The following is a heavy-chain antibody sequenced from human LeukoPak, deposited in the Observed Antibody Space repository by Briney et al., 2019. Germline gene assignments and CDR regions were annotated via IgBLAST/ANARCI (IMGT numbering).Heavy chain of an antibody. V-gene: IGHV3-7*02. J-gene: IGHJ6*02. CDR2: IKEDGSEK. Sequence: GGSLRLSCAASGFTFSSYWMRWVRQAPGKGLEWVATIKEDGSEKYYVDSVKGRFTISRDNAKSSLYLQMNNLRAEDTAVYYCSRHTSSWHAMDVWGQGTTVTVSS. D-gene: IGHD6-13*01. CDR1: GFTFSSYW. CDR3: SRHTSSWHAMDV.